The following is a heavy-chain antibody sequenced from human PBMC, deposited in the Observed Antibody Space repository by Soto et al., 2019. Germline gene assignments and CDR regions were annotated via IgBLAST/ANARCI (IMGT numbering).Heavy chain of an antibody. CDR3: ARTHRPLLGVGATNYYYYGMDV. Sequence: QVQLVESGGGVVQPGRSLRLSCAASGFTFSSYGMHWVRQAPGKGLEWVAVIWYDGSNKYYADSVKGRFTISRDNSKNTLYLQMSSLRAEDTAVYYCARTHRPLLGVGATNYYYYGMDVWGQGTTVTVSS. V-gene: IGHV3-33*01. D-gene: IGHD1-26*01. CDR1: GFTFSSYG. CDR2: IWYDGSNK. J-gene: IGHJ6*02.